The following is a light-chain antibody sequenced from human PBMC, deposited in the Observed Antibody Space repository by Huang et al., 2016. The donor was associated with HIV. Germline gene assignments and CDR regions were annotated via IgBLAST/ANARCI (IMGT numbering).Light chain of an antibody. Sequence: EVVLTQSPATLSLSPGERATLYCRASPNITTYLAWYQQKPGQAPSLLMHDVSSRATGIPARFSGSGSGTDFILTISSLEPEDLGVYYCQQRTSWPTFGQGTNLQIK. V-gene: IGKV3-11*01. CDR1: PNITTY. CDR3: QQRTSWPT. J-gene: IGKJ2*01. CDR2: DVS.